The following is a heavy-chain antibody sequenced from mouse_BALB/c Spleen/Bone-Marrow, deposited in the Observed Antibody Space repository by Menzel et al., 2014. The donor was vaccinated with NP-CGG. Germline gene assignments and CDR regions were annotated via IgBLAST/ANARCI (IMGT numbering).Heavy chain of an antibody. D-gene: IGHD2-2*01. CDR1: GYTFTSYW. V-gene: IGHV1S81*02. J-gene: IGHJ2*01. Sequence: QVQLQQSGAELVKPGASVKLSCKASGYTFTSYWMHWVKQRLGQGLEWIGEIDPGTGRTDYNKKFKSRATLTVDKSSSTAYMHLSSLTSEDSAVYYCARINGYDYWGQGTTLTVSS. CDR2: IDPGTGRT. CDR3: ARINGYDY.